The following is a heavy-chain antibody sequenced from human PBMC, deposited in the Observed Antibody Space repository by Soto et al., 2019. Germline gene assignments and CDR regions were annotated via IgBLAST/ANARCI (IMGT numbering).Heavy chain of an antibody. CDR2: IYHSGST. CDR1: GGSISSSNW. V-gene: IGHV4-4*02. D-gene: IGHD3-22*01. J-gene: IGHJ4*02. CDR3: ATYYDSSGYRFDY. Sequence: SETLSLTCAVSGGSISSSNWWSWVRQPPGKGLEWIREIYHSGSTNYNPSLESRVTISVDKSKNQFSLKLSSVTAADTAVYYCATYYDSSGYRFDYWGQGTLVTVSS.